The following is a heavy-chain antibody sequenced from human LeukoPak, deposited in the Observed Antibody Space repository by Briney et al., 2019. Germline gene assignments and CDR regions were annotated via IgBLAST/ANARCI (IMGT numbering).Heavy chain of an antibody. V-gene: IGHV3-11*01. CDR2: ISSSGSTI. J-gene: IGHJ4*02. CDR3: AAAGRRYYDRSGYYY. Sequence: GGSLRLSCAASGFTFSDYYMSWIRQAPGKGLEWVSYISSSGSTIYYADSVKGRFTISRDNAKNSLYLQMNSLRAEDTALYYCAAAGRRYYDRSGYYYWGQGTLVTVSS. CDR1: GFTFSDYY. D-gene: IGHD3-22*01.